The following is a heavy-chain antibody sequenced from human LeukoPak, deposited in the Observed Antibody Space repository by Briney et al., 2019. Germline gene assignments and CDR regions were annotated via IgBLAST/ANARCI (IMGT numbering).Heavy chain of an antibody. V-gene: IGHV3-7*01. CDR1: GFTLSSYW. CDR3: ARALDTSSSRYQPFEY. J-gene: IGHJ4*02. Sequence: GGSLRLSCAASGFTLSSYWMSWVRLAPGKGLEWVANVKQDGSEKYYVDSVKGRFTISRDNAKNSLFLQMYSLRAEDTAVYYCARALDTSSSRYQPFEYWGQGTLVTVSS. CDR2: VKQDGSEK. D-gene: IGHD2-2*01.